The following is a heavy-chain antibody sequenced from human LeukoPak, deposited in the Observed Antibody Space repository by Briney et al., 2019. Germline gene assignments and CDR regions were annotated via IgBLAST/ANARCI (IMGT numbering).Heavy chain of an antibody. CDR1: GGTFSSYA. D-gene: IGHD5-24*01. Sequence: SVKVSRKASGGTFSSYAISWVRQAPGQGLEWMGGIIPIFGTANYAQKFQGRVTITADKSTSTAYMELSSLRSEDTAVYYCARDARWLQLSTGFDYWGQGTLVTVSS. V-gene: IGHV1-69*06. J-gene: IGHJ4*02. CDR2: IIPIFGTA. CDR3: ARDARWLQLSTGFDY.